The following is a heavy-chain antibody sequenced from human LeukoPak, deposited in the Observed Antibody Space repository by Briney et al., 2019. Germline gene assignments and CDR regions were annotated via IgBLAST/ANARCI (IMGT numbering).Heavy chain of an antibody. Sequence: GGSLRLSCAASGFTFSSYWMSWVRQAPGKGLEWVANIKQDGSEKYYVDSVKGRFTISRDNAKNSLYLQMNSLRAEDTAVYYCARDRRYDFWSGYSHNWFDPWGQGTLVTVSS. D-gene: IGHD3-3*01. CDR1: GFTFSSYW. V-gene: IGHV3-7*01. CDR2: IKQDGSEK. CDR3: ARDRRYDFWSGYSHNWFDP. J-gene: IGHJ5*02.